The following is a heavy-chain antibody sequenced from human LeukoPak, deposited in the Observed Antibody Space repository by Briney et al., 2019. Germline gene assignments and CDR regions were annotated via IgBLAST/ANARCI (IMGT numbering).Heavy chain of an antibody. CDR3: ASRGTSWYAGPFDI. J-gene: IGHJ3*02. Sequence: GRSLRLSCTASGFTFSSYSIHWVRQAPGKGLEWVAVISYDGSNKYYADSVKGRFTISRDNSKNTLYLQMNSLRAEDTAVYYCASRGTSWYAGPFDIWGQGTMVTVSS. D-gene: IGHD6-13*01. CDR2: ISYDGSNK. CDR1: GFTFSSYS. V-gene: IGHV3-30-3*01.